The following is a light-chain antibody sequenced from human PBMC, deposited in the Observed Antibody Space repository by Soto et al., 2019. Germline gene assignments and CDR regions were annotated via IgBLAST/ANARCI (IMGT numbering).Light chain of an antibody. CDR1: QDINCK. CDR2: AAS. J-gene: IGKJ4*01. CDR3: QQYNIYPLT. Sequence: DVQMTQSPSSLSASVGDRVTITCRASQDINCKLAWYQQKPGNAHKSLTHAASSFQTGVPSRFSGSESGTDFTLTISNLQAEDSATYYCQQYNIYPLTFGEGTKVEIK. V-gene: IGKV1D-16*01.